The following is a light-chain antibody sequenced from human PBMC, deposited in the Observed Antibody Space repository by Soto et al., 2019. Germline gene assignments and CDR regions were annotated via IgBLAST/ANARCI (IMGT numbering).Light chain of an antibody. J-gene: IGKJ1*01. CDR2: DAS. CDR1: QSVSSY. Sequence: EIVLTQAPATLSLSRGERATLSFRASQSVSSYLAWCQQKPGQAPRLLIYDASNRATGIPARFSGSGSGTDFTLTISSLEPEDLAVYYCQQRSNWPPTFGQGTKV. V-gene: IGKV3-11*01. CDR3: QQRSNWPPT.